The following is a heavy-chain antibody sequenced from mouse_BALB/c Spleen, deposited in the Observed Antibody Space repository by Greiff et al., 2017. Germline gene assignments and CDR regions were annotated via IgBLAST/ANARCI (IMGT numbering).Heavy chain of an antibody. D-gene: IGHD3-1*01. CDR2: IWSGGST. J-gene: IGHJ2*01. CDR1: GFSLTSYG. V-gene: IGHV2-2*01. Sequence: VMLVESGPGLVQPSQSLSITCTVSGFSLTSYGVHWVRQSPGKGLEWLGVIWSGGSTDYNAAFISRLSISKDNSKSQVFLKMNSLQTDDTAIYYCVRDRGGYFDYWGQGTTLTVSS. CDR3: VRDRGGYFDY.